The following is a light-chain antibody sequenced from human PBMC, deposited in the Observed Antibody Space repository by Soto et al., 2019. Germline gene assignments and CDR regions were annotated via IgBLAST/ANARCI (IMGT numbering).Light chain of an antibody. CDR2: GAS. CDR3: QHSYTTPT. Sequence: IVLTQSPGTLSLSPGERATLSCRASQSVSNSYLAWYQQKPGQAPRLLIYGASSRATGIPDRFSGSRSGTDFSLTISSLQPEDFATYYCQHSYTTPTFGGGTKVEIK. J-gene: IGKJ4*01. V-gene: IGKV3-20*01. CDR1: QSVSNSY.